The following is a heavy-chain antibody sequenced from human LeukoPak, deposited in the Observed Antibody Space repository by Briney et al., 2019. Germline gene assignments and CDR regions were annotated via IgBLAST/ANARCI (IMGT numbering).Heavy chain of an antibody. J-gene: IGHJ4*02. D-gene: IGHD3-10*01. CDR2: ISYDGSNK. V-gene: IGHV3-30*03. CDR1: GLTFTKYS. Sequence: PGGSLRLSCSASGLTFTKYSMHWVRQAPGKGLEWVAVISYDGSNKKYADSVMGRFTISRDNAKNTLYLQMNNLRAEDTAIYYCATDYYVSGSYYRLFYWGQGTLVTVSS. CDR3: ATDYYVSGSYYRLFY.